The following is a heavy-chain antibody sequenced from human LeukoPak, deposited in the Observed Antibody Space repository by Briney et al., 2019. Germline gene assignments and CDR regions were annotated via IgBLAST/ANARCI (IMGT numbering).Heavy chain of an antibody. CDR2: INPNSGGT. CDR1: GYTFTGYY. CDR3: ARDQPLTMVRGVIISDYYYGTDV. J-gene: IGHJ6*02. D-gene: IGHD3-10*01. V-gene: IGHV1-2*02. Sequence: ASVKVSCKASGYTFTGYYMHWVRQAPGQGLEWMGWINPNSGGTNYAQKFQGRVTMTRDTSISTAYMELSRLRSDDTAVYYCARDQPLTMVRGVIISDYYYGTDVWGQGTTVTVSS.